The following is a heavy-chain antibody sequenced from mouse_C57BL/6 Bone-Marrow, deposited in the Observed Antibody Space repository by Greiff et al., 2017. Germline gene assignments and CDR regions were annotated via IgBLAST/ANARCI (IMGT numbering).Heavy chain of an antibody. CDR2: IDPENGDT. D-gene: IGHD1-1*01. J-gene: IGHJ4*01. Sequence: EVQLQQSGAELVRPGASVKLSCTASGFNIKDDYMHWVKQRPEQGLEWIGWIDPENGDTEYASQFQGKATITADTSSNTAYLQLSSLTSEDTAVYYCTTYSFLYYYGSSYENAMDYWGQGTSVTVSS. CDR3: TTYSFLYYYGSSYENAMDY. CDR1: GFNIKDDY. V-gene: IGHV14-4*01.